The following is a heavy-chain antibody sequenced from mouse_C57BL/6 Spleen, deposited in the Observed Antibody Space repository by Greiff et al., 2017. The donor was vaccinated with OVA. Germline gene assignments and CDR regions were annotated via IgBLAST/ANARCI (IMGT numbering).Heavy chain of an antibody. V-gene: IGHV1-61*01. CDR1: GYTFTSYW. J-gene: IGHJ4*01. D-gene: IGHD2-1*01. Sequence: QVQLQQPGAELVRPGSSVKLSCKASGYTFTSYWMDWVKQRPGQGLEWIGNIYPSDSETHYNQKFKDKATLTVDKSSSTAYMQLSSLTSEDSAVYYYARFRYGNYPYYAMDYWGQGTSVTVSS. CDR3: ARFRYGNYPYYAMDY. CDR2: IYPSDSET.